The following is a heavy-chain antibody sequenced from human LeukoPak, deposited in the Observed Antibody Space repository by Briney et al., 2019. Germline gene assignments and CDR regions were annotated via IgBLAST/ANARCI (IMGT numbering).Heavy chain of an antibody. D-gene: IGHD4-17*01. CDR1: GGSITITNYY. V-gene: IGHV4-39*01. CDR2: IYNSGST. Sequence: KPSETLSPTCTVSGGSITITNYYWAWVRQPPGKGLEWIGSIYNSGSTYYNSSLKSRVTISVDTSKTQFSLKLSSVTAADTAVYYCARHSHPHDYGYWGVGTLVTVSS. CDR3: ARHSHPHDYGY. J-gene: IGHJ4*02.